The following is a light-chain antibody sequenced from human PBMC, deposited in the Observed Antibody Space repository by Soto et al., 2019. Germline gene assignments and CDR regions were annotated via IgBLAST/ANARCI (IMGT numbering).Light chain of an antibody. J-gene: IGKJ4*01. V-gene: IGKV1-39*01. CDR2: AAS. CDR1: QSIISY. Sequence: DIRMTQSPSSLSASVGDRVTITCRASQSIISYLNWYQPKPWKAPKLLIYAASSLQSGVPSRFSGSGSGTDFTLTISSLQPEDFATYYCQQSYSTPLTFGGGTKV. CDR3: QQSYSTPLT.